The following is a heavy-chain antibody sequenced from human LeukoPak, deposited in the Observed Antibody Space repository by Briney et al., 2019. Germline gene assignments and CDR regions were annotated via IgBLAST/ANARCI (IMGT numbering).Heavy chain of an antibody. D-gene: IGHD1-26*01. CDR1: GASVSSASY. CDR2: IYNGVNT. V-gene: IGHV4-61*01. Sequence: PSETLSLTCTVSGASVSSASYWTWIRQPPGKGVEWIAHIYNGVNTNYNPSLKSRVTISVDTSKNQFSLRLNSVTAADTAVYYCARSRAFNSGAFDPWGQGSLVTVSS. CDR3: ARSRAFNSGAFDP. J-gene: IGHJ5*02.